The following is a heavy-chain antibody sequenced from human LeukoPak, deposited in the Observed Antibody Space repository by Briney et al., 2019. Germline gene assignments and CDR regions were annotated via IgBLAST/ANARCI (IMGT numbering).Heavy chain of an antibody. V-gene: IGHV4-30-4*01. D-gene: IGHD3-22*01. CDR3: ASTNYYDSSGYYSELFGIWFDP. J-gene: IGHJ5*02. CDR2: IYYSGST. Sequence: PSETLSLTCTVSGGSISSGDYYWSWIRQPPGKGLEWIGYIYYSGSTYYNPSLKSRVTISVDTSKNQLSLKLSSVTAADTAVYYCASTNYYDSSGYYSELFGIWFDPWGQGTLVTVSS. CDR1: GGSISSGDYY.